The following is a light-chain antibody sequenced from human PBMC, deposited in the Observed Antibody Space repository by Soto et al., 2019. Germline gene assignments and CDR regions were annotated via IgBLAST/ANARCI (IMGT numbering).Light chain of an antibody. CDR3: QQYNSYLWT. CDR2: DAS. J-gene: IGKJ1*01. Sequence: DIQMTQSPSTLSASVGDRVTITCRASQSISSWLAWYQQKPGKAPKLLIYDASSLESGVPSRFSGIGSGTEFTLTISSLQPDDWATYYGQQYNSYLWTCGQGTKVDIK. V-gene: IGKV1-5*01. CDR1: QSISSW.